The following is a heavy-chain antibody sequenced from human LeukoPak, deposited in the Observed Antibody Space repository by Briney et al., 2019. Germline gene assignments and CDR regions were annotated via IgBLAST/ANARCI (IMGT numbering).Heavy chain of an antibody. Sequence: PGGSLRLSCAASGFTFSSYSMNWVRQAPGKGLEWVSLISWDGGSTYYADSVKGRFTISRDNSKNSLYLQMNSLRTEDTALYYCAKEGAGSGLFDYWGQGTLVTVSS. V-gene: IGHV3-43*01. CDR3: AKEGAGSGLFDY. D-gene: IGHD3-10*01. CDR1: GFTFSSYS. J-gene: IGHJ4*02. CDR2: ISWDGGST.